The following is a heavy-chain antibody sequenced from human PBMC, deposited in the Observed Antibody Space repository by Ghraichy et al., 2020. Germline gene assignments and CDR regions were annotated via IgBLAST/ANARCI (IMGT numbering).Heavy chain of an antibody. CDR1: GGSFSGYY. V-gene: IGHV4-34*01. Sequence: SETLSLTCAVYGGSFSGYYWSWIRQPPGKGLEWIGEINHSGSTNYNPYLKSRVTISVDTSKNQFSLKLSSVTAADTAVYYCARGYKDYWGQGTLVTVSS. CDR2: INHSGST. CDR3: ARGYKDY. J-gene: IGHJ4*02. D-gene: IGHD5-24*01.